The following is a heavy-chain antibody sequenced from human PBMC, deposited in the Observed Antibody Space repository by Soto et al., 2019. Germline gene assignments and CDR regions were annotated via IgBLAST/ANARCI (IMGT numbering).Heavy chain of an antibody. V-gene: IGHV1-18*01. CDR1: GYIFNKYG. CDR2: ISAFNGYT. J-gene: IGHJ3*01. Sequence: ASVRVSCKASGYIFNKYGFNWVRQAPGQGLEWMGRISAFNGYTNFAQKFQGRVTLTTDTSTNTAYMELSSLRSDDTAIYYCARGRGVVIPAGTPDAFDVWGQGTMVTVSS. CDR3: ARGRGVVIPAGTPDAFDV. D-gene: IGHD2-21*01.